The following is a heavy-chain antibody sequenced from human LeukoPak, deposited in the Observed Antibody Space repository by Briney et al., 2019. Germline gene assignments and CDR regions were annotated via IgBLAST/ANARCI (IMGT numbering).Heavy chain of an antibody. V-gene: IGHV1-46*01. CDR3: ARDMEPQLAPFVY. CDR2: IDPSGGIT. D-gene: IGHD6-13*01. Sequence: ASVKVSCKASGYIFTSFYIHWMRQVPGQGLEWMGIIDPSGGITTYAQKFQGGVIMTADTSTNTVYLELSSLKSEDTAVYYCARDMEPQLAPFVYWGQCTLVTVSS. CDR1: GYIFTSFY. J-gene: IGHJ4*02.